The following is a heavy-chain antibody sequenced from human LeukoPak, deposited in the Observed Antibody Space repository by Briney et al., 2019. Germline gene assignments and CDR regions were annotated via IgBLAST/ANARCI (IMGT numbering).Heavy chain of an antibody. D-gene: IGHD2-2*01. CDR2: IGSSGAGT. CDR1: GVTFSSYA. CDR3: AKGYCTTTTCYNWFDP. Sequence: GGSLRLSCAASGVTFSSYAMTWVRPGPGEGLEWVSTIGSSGAGTYYADSVKGRFTISRDNSKNTLYLQMNSLRAEDTAVYYCAKGYCTTTTCYNWFDPWGQGTLVTVSS. J-gene: IGHJ5*02. V-gene: IGHV3-23*01.